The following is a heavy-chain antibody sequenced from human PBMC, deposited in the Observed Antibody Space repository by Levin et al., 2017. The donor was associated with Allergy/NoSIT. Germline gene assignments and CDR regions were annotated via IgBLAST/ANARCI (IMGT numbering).Heavy chain of an antibody. CDR1: GFTFSSYA. J-gene: IGHJ4*02. V-gene: IGHV3-23*01. Sequence: LSLTCAASGFTFSSYAMSWVRQAPGKGLEWVSAISGVGGSTFYADSVKGRFTISRDNSKNTLYLQMNSLRAEDTAVYYCAKGAAVVDYWGQGTLVTVSS. CDR3: AKGAAVVDY. D-gene: IGHD6-19*01. CDR2: ISGVGGST.